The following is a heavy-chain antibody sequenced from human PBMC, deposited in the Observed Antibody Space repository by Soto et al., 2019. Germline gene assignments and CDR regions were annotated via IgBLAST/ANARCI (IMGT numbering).Heavy chain of an antibody. CDR1: GDSVSSDNCY. Sequence: SETLSLTCTVSGDSVSSDNCYWTWIRQPPGKGLEWIGYIYSSGSTNYNPSLKSRVTISVDTSRNQFSLKLTSVTAADTAVYYCARDIRGYSRAFDYWGQGTLVTVSS. CDR3: ARDIRGYSRAFDY. J-gene: IGHJ4*02. CDR2: IYSSGST. V-gene: IGHV4-61*01. D-gene: IGHD5-18*01.